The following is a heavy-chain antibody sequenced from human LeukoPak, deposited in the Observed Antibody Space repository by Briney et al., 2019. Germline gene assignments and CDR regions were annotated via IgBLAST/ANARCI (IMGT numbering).Heavy chain of an antibody. V-gene: IGHV3-48*03. CDR1: GFTFSNYE. J-gene: IGHJ3*02. CDR2: ISSSGYTI. Sequence: PGGPLRLSCSVSGFTFSNYEMNWVRQAPGKGLEWVSYISSSGYTIYYADSVKGRFTISRDNAKNSLYLQMNSLRAEDTAVYYCARDHIAVAGPDAFDIWGQGTLVTVSS. CDR3: ARDHIAVAGPDAFDI. D-gene: IGHD6-19*01.